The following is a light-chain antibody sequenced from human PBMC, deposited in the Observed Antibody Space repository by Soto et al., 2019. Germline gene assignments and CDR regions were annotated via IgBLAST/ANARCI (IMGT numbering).Light chain of an antibody. J-gene: IGKJ1*01. Sequence: DIPMTQSPSTLSSSVVDRLTITCCASQSISSWLAWYQQKPGKAPKLLIYDASSLEGGVPSRFSGSGSGTDFTLTISSLQPEDFATYYCQQSYSTLSWTFGQGTKVDIK. V-gene: IGKV1-39*01. CDR1: QSISSW. CDR3: QQSYSTLSWT. CDR2: DAS.